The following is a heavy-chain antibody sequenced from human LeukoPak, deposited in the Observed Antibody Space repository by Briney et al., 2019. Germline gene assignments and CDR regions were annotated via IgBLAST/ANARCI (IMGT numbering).Heavy chain of an antibody. J-gene: IGHJ4*02. CDR2: VTGTGSST. CDR1: GFTFSSYA. D-gene: IGHD6-13*01. CDR3: AKGGAADLAYIDY. V-gene: IGHV3-23*01. Sequence: GGSLRLSCAASGFTFSSYAMSWVRQAPGKGLEWGSIVTGTGSSTNYADSVRGRFTISRDNSKNTLYLQMNSRRAEDTATYYCAKGGAADLAYIDYWGQGALVTVSS.